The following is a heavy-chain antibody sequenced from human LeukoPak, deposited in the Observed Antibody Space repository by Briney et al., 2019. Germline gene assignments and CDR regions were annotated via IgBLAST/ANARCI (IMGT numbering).Heavy chain of an antibody. J-gene: IGHJ4*02. D-gene: IGHD3-10*01. V-gene: IGHV3-30*04. CDR1: GFTFSSYS. CDR2: ISYDGKKR. Sequence: GGSLRLSCAASGFTFSSYSMHWVRQAPGKGLEWVAVISYDGKKRFYAYSVKGRFTISRDNSKNTVDLQMNSLRAEDKAVYYCARDWGYDSGTYCVHWGQGTLVSVSS. CDR3: ARDWGYDSGTYCVH.